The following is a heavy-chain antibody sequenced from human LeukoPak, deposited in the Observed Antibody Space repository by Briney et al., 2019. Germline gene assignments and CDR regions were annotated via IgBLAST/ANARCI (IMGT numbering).Heavy chain of an antibody. CDR3: ARGPRGVGERKTYYFDQ. CDR1: GFTFSSYG. J-gene: IGHJ4*02. V-gene: IGHV3-33*01. Sequence: PGRSLRLSCAASGFTFSSYGMHWVRQAPGKGLEWVAVIWYDGSNKFYADSVKGRFTISRDNSKNTLYLQMNNLRAEDTAVYYCARGPRGVGERKTYYFDQWGQGTLVTVSS. CDR2: IWYDGSNK. D-gene: IGHD3-16*01.